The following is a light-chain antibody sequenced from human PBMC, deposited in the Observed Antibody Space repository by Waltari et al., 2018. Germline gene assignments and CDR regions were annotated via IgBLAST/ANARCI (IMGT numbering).Light chain of an antibody. CDR1: QGISNW. Sequence: DIQMTQSPSSVSASVGDRVTITCRASQGISNWLAWYQQKPGKAPNLLIYHTSTLHTGVPSRCSGSGSGTDFTLTISGLQAEDVATYYCQQATSFPFTFGPGTKVDIK. CDR3: QQATSFPFT. V-gene: IGKV1-12*02. CDR2: HTS. J-gene: IGKJ3*01.